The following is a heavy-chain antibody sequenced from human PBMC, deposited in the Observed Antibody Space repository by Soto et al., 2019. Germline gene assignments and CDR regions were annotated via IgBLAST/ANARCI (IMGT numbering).Heavy chain of an antibody. CDR3: ASMYSSGWYY. CDR2: IYYSGST. Sequence: SETLSLTCTVSGGSISSGGYYWSWIRQHPGKGLEWIGYIYYSGSTYYNPSLKSRVTISVDTSKNQFSLKLSSVTAADTAVYYCASMYSSGWYYWGQGTLVTVSS. D-gene: IGHD6-19*01. CDR1: GGSISSGGYY. V-gene: IGHV4-39*01. J-gene: IGHJ4*02.